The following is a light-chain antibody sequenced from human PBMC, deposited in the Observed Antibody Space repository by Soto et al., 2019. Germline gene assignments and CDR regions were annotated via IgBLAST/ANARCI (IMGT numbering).Light chain of an antibody. CDR3: CSYAGSSTHV. J-gene: IGLJ1*01. CDR1: SSDVGSYNL. CDR2: EGS. Sequence: SALTQPSSLSVSPGQSITISFTGTSSDVGSYNLVSCYQQHPGKAPKLMIYEGSKRPSGVSNRFSGSKSGNTASLTISGLQAEDEADYYCCSYAGSSTHVFGTGTKVTVL. V-gene: IGLV2-23*01.